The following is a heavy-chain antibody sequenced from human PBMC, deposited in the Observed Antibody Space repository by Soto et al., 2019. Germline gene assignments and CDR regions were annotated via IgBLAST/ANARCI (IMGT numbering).Heavy chain of an antibody. CDR3: ASSMVRGATGGVTDY. Sequence: EVQLVESGGGLVQPGGSLRLSCAASGFTVSSNYMSWVRQAPGKGLEWVSVIYSGGSTYYADSVKGRITISRHNSKNTLDLQMNSLRAEDTAVYYCASSMVRGATGGVTDYWGQGTLVTVSS. CDR2: IYSGGST. V-gene: IGHV3-53*04. CDR1: GFTVSSNY. J-gene: IGHJ4*02. D-gene: IGHD3-10*01.